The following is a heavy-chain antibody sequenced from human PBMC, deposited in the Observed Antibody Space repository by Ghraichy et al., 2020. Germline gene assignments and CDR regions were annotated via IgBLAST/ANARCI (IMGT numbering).Heavy chain of an antibody. Sequence: ASVKVSCKASGYTFTSYYMYWVRQAPGQGLEWMGIINPSGGSTSYAQKFQGRVTMTRDTSTSTVYMELSSLRSEDTAVYYCARGGGGIVDDSSGYYSDYWGQGTLVTVSS. CDR3: ARGGGGIVDDSSGYYSDY. CDR2: INPSGGST. D-gene: IGHD3-22*01. J-gene: IGHJ4*02. V-gene: IGHV1-46*01. CDR1: GYTFTSYY.